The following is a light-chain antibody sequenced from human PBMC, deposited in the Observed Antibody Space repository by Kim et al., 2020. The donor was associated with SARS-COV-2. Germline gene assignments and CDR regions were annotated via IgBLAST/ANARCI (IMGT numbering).Light chain of an antibody. CDR3: QAWDSSTGV. V-gene: IGLV3-1*01. CDR1: KLGYKY. Sequence: SVSPGQTASITCSGDKLGYKYVCWYQQKPGQSPVRVIYEDSRRPSGIPERFLGSNSGNTATLTISGTQAMDEADYYCQAWDSSTGVFGGGTQLTVL. CDR2: EDS. J-gene: IGLJ3*02.